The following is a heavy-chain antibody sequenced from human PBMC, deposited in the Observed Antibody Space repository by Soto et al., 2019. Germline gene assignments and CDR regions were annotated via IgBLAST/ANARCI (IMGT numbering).Heavy chain of an antibody. Sequence: QVHLLQSGPEMKKPGSSVIVSCKASGGTFNTYTLSWVRRAPGQGLEWMGSIIPIFGTANYAPRFQGRLSITADQSATTTYMELTSLTSEDTAFYYCGRIPRYSFPTSDPLDNWGQGTLVTVSS. J-gene: IGHJ4*02. CDR1: GGTFNTYT. CDR2: IIPIFGTA. V-gene: IGHV1-69*08. D-gene: IGHD5-18*01. CDR3: GRIPRYSFPTSDPLDN.